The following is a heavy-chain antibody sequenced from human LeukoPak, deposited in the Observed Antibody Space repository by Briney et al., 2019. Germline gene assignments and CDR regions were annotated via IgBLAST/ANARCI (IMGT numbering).Heavy chain of an antibody. CDR3: AREDPLGFGEFLGYYDSSGVEDY. J-gene: IGHJ4*02. CDR2: ISAYNGNT. CDR1: GYTFTSYG. D-gene: IGHD3-22*01. V-gene: IGHV1-18*01. Sequence: ASVKVSCKASGYTFTSYGISWVRQAPGQGLEWMGWISAYNGNTNYAQKLQGRVTMTTDTSTSTAYMELRSLRSDDTAVYYCAREDPLGFGEFLGYYDSSGVEDYWGQGTLVTVSS.